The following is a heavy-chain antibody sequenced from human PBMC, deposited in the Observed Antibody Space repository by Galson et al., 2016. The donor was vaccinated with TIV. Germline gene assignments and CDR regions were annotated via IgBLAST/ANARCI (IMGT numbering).Heavy chain of an antibody. CDR2: FIPLFGTP. D-gene: IGHD2-21*02. V-gene: IGHV1-69*01. Sequence: SCKASGDTFLSYPFNWVRQAPGQGLEWMGGFIPLFGTPNYAQKFQGRVTITADESTSTVHMELSSLRFEDTAVYYCARANACGGACYYFDYWGQGTLVTVSS. CDR3: ARANACGGACYYFDY. CDR1: GDTFLSYP. J-gene: IGHJ4*02.